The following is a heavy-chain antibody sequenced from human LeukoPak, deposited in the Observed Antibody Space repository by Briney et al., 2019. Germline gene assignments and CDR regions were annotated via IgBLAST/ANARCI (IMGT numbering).Heavy chain of an antibody. CDR3: ASDLEYSSRGG. J-gene: IGHJ4*02. Sequence: ASVNVSFKASGYTFTGYYMHWVRQAPGQGLEWMGRINPNSGGTNYAQKFQGRVTMTRDTSISTAYMELSRLRSDDTAVYYCASDLEYSSRGGWGQGTLVTVSS. D-gene: IGHD6-6*01. CDR1: GYTFTGYY. V-gene: IGHV1-2*06. CDR2: INPNSGGT.